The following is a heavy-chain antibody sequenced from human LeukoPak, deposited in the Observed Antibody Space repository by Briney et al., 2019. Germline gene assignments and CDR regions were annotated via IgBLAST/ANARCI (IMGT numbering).Heavy chain of an antibody. CDR1: GFTFSSYE. V-gene: IGHV3-48*03. D-gene: IGHD3-10*01. CDR2: ISSSGSTI. Sequence: GGSLRLSCAASGFTFSSYEMNWVRQAPGKGLEWVSYISSSGSTIYYADSVKGRFTISGDNAKNSLYLQMNSLRAEDTAVYYCAKDLWWFGEFPNAFDIWGQGTMVTVSS. CDR3: AKDLWWFGEFPNAFDI. J-gene: IGHJ3*02.